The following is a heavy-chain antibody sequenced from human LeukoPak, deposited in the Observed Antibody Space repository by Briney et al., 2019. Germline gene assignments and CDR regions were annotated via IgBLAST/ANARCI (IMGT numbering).Heavy chain of an antibody. V-gene: IGHV3-23*01. CDR2: ISGSGDNT. J-gene: IGHJ4*02. D-gene: IGHD3-22*01. Sequence: GGSLRLSCAASGFTFSSYAMSWVRQAPGKGLEWVSGISGSGDNTYYADSAKGRFTISRDNSKNTLYVQVNSLGTEDTAAYCCAKGSYYDSSGSFYFDYWGQGTLVTVSS. CDR3: AKGSYYDSSGSFYFDY. CDR1: GFTFSSYA.